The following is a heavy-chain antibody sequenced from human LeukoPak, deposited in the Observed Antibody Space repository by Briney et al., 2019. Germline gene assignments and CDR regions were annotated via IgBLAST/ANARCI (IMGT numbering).Heavy chain of an antibody. CDR1: VYTLPNYD. CDR2: LYPHTGST. V-gene: IGHV1-8*01. CDR3: ARGDFYYDSSGYPAENWFDP. Sequence: ASVSVSYKASVYTLPNYDINWVRQATGQGREWMGWLYPHTGSTVYAQTFQGRVTMTRNTSISTAYMDLRSLRSEDTAVYYCARGDFYYDSSGYPAENWFDPWGQGTLVTVSS. D-gene: IGHD3-22*01. J-gene: IGHJ5*02.